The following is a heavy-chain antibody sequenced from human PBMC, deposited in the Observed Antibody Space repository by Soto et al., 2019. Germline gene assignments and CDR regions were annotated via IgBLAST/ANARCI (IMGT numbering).Heavy chain of an antibody. Sequence: EVQLVEFGGGLVKPGGSLRLSCAVSGFTFSDFDMTWVRQAPGKGLEWVSSITSNSVYVYYADSLKGRFTISRDNAKSSLYLQMNSLRADDTAVYYCARDLSGGNFYYHGLDVWGQGTTVTVSS. D-gene: IGHD1-26*01. CDR1: GFTFSDFD. CDR3: ARDLSGGNFYYHGLDV. V-gene: IGHV3-21*01. J-gene: IGHJ6*02. CDR2: ITSNSVYV.